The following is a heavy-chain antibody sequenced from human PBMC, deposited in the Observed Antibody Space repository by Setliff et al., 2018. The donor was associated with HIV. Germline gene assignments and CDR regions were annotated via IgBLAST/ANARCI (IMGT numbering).Heavy chain of an antibody. CDR1: GGSISSYY. CDR2: IYTSGST. V-gene: IGHV4-4*09. J-gene: IGHJ4*02. Sequence: SETLSLTCTVSGGSISSYYWSWIRQPPGKGLEWIGYIYTSGSTNYNPSLKSRVTISVDTSKNQFSLKLSSVTAADTAVYYCARDRGTRYGSGKDFDSWGQGILVTVSS. D-gene: IGHD3-10*01. CDR3: ARDRGTRYGSGKDFDS.